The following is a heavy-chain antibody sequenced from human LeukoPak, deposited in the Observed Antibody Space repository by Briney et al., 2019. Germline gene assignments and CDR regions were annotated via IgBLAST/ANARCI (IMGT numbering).Heavy chain of an antibody. CDR2: ISAYNGNT. Sequence: ASVKVSCKASGYTFTSYGISWVRQAPGQGLEWMGWISAYNGNTNYAQKLQGRVTMTTDTSTSTAYMELRSLRSDGTAVYYCARGDSSGWPPAPSDAFDIWGQGTMVTVSS. D-gene: IGHD6-19*01. J-gene: IGHJ3*02. V-gene: IGHV1-18*01. CDR3: ARGDSSGWPPAPSDAFDI. CDR1: GYTFTSYG.